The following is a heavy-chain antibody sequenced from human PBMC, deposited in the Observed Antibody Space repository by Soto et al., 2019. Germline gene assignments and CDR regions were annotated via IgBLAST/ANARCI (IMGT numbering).Heavy chain of an antibody. CDR3: TTGQTTSITIFGVVMRYNWFDP. V-gene: IGHV3-15*07. D-gene: IGHD3-3*01. J-gene: IGHJ5*02. Sequence: PGGSLRLSCAASGFTFSNAWMNWVRQAPGKGLEWVGRIKSKTDGGTTDYAAPVKGRFTISRDDSKNTLYLQMNSLKTEDTAVYYCTTGQTTSITIFGVVMRYNWFDPWGQGTLVTVSS. CDR1: GFTFSNAW. CDR2: IKSKTDGGTT.